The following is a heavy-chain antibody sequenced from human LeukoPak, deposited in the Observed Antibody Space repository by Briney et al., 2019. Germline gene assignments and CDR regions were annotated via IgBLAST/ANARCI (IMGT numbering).Heavy chain of an antibody. CDR3: AREQQLVQGFFDI. Sequence: PGGSLRLSCAASGFTFSSYSMNWVRQAPGKGLEWVSSISSSSSYIYYADSVKGRFTISRDNAKNSLYLQMNSLRAEDTAVYYRAREQQLVQGFFDIWGQGTMVTVSS. J-gene: IGHJ3*02. CDR1: GFTFSSYS. D-gene: IGHD6-13*01. V-gene: IGHV3-21*01. CDR2: ISSSSSYI.